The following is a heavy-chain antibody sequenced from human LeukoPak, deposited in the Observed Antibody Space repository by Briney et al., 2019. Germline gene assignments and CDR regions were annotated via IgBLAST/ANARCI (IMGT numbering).Heavy chain of an antibody. V-gene: IGHV3-21*01. Sequence: GRSLRPSCAASGFTFSSYSMNWARQDPGKGLEWVSSISSSSSYIYYADSLKGRFTISRDNAKKSVYLQMNSLRAEDTAVYYCARDRGYDILTGYHYDNWFDPWGQGTLVTVSS. CDR3: ARDRGYDILTGYHYDNWFDP. CDR1: GFTFSSYS. CDR2: ISSSSSYI. D-gene: IGHD3-9*01. J-gene: IGHJ5*02.